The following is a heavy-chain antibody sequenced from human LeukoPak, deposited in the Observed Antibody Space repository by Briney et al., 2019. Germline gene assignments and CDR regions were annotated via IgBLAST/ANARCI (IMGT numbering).Heavy chain of an antibody. CDR2: ISSSVGTI. D-gene: IGHD3-22*01. Sequence: GGSLRLSCAASGFTFSDYYMSWIRQAPGKGLEWVSYISSSVGTIYYADSVKGRFTISRDNAKNSLYLQMNSLRAEDTAVYYCARGAYDSSGYYDSYYFDYWGQGTLVTVSS. V-gene: IGHV3-11*01. J-gene: IGHJ4*02. CDR1: GFTFSDYY. CDR3: ARGAYDSSGYYDSYYFDY.